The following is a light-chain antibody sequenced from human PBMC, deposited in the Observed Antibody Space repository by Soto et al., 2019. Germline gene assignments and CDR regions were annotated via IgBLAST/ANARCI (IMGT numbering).Light chain of an antibody. CDR1: SSNIGTNA. V-gene: IGLV1-44*01. Sequence: QAVLTQPPSASGTPGQRVTISCYGSSSNIGTNAVNWYQQLPGTAPKLLIYTNNQRPSGVPDRFSGSKSGTSASLAITGLQSVDEADYYCAAWDDSLNGAVFGGGTKLTVL. J-gene: IGLJ2*01. CDR2: TNN. CDR3: AAWDDSLNGAV.